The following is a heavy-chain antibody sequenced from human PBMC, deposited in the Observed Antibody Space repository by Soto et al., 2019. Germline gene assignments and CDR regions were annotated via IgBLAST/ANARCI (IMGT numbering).Heavy chain of an antibody. V-gene: IGHV3-53*01. D-gene: IGHD3-16*02. Sequence: EVRLVESGGGLIQPGKSLRLSCVASGFSVSANYMTWVRQAPGKGLEWVSVIHGGGNTYYADSVEGRFTISRDDSKNIVHLQMESLRADDTAVYYCAKVRYESLWGSYRSTGNFDSWGQGALVTVSS. CDR3: AKVRYESLWGSYRSTGNFDS. CDR2: IHGGGNT. J-gene: IGHJ4*02. CDR1: GFSVSANY.